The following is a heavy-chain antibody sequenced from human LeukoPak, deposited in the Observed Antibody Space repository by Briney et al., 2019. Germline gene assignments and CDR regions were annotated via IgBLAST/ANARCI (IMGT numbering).Heavy chain of an antibody. J-gene: IGHJ5*02. V-gene: IGHV3-23*01. CDR3: AKDLSRAVAADWFDP. Sequence: QSGGSLRLSCAASGFTFSNYDMSWVRQAPGKGLEWVSSISDSGGSTYYADSVKGRFTISRDNSKNTLYLQMTNLRAAGTAVYYCAKDLSRAVAADWFDPWDQGSLVTVSS. D-gene: IGHD6-19*01. CDR2: ISDSGGST. CDR1: GFTFSNYD.